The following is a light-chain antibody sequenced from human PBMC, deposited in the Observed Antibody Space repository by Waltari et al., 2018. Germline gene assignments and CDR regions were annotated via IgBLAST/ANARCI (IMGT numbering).Light chain of an antibody. J-gene: IGKJ1*01. Sequence: EIVLTQSPATLSLSPGERATLSCRASQSVSSYLAWYQQKPGQAHRLLIYDASNRATGIPARFRGSGSGTDFTLTISSLEPEDFAVYYCQQRSNWPWTFGQGTKVEIK. V-gene: IGKV3-11*01. CDR1: QSVSSY. CDR3: QQRSNWPWT. CDR2: DAS.